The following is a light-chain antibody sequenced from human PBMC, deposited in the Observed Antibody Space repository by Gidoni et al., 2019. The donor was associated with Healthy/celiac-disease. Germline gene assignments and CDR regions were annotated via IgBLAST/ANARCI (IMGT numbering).Light chain of an antibody. CDR2: DAS. J-gene: IGKJ3*01. Sequence: IVFTQSPATLPLTPGESATISCMASQSVHNYVYWYQQKPGQAPRLLIYDASNKATGIPARFSGSGSETDFTLTISSLEPEDFAVYYCQQRGNWPSFTFXPXTKVDIK. CDR3: QQRGNWPSFT. CDR1: QSVHNY. V-gene: IGKV3-11*01.